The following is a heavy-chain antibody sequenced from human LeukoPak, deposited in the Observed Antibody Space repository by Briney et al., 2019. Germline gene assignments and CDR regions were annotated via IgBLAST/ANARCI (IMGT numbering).Heavy chain of an antibody. D-gene: IGHD3-16*01. Sequence: GGSLRHSCAASGFTFSSYSMNWVRQAPGKGLEWVSCISSSSSYIYYADSVKGRFTTSRNNAKNSLYLQMNSLRADDTAVYYCARDAGRGDYWGQGALVTVSS. V-gene: IGHV3-21*01. CDR3: ARDAGRGDY. CDR2: ISSSSSYI. CDR1: GFTFSSYS. J-gene: IGHJ4*02.